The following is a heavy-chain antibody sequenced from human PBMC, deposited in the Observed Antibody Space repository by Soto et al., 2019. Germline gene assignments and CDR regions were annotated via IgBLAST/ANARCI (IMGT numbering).Heavy chain of an antibody. CDR2: ISKDSGRAT. V-gene: IGHV3-11*01. CDR1: GFIFRDWF. Sequence: WGPLRLCCTASGFIFRDWFMSWIRQAQGKGLEWISYISKDSGRATRYADSVKSRFTISRDNAKNSLSLQMNNLTVEDTAVYYCVKENWPSPDSWGQGTMVTVFS. J-gene: IGHJ4*02. CDR3: VKENWPSPDS. D-gene: IGHD1-1*01.